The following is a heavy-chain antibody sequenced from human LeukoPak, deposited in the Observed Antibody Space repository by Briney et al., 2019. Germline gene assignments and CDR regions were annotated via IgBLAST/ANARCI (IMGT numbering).Heavy chain of an antibody. V-gene: IGHV6-1*01. CDR1: GDSVSSNSAA. CDR3: ARESPGVTSWIQLWGVIDY. Sequence: SQTLSLTCAISGDSVSSNSAAWNWIRQSPSRGLEWLGRTYYRSKWYNDYAVSVKSRITINPDTSKNQFSLQLDSVTPEDTAVYYCARESPGVTSWIQLWGVIDYWGQGTLVTVSS. CDR2: TYYRSKWYN. J-gene: IGHJ4*02. D-gene: IGHD5-18*01.